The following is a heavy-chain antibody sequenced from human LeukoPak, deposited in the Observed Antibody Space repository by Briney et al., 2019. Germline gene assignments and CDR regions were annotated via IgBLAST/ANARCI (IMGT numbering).Heavy chain of an antibody. CDR3: AIMHRYYDGSGYWVQ. CDR2: ISTSGGST. J-gene: IGHJ4*02. D-gene: IGHD3-22*01. V-gene: IGHV3-23*01. Sequence: GGSLRLSCAASGFTFSSYAMHWVRQAPGKGLEWVSGISTSGGSTSYADSVKGRFTISRDNPRNTLYMQMNSLRAEDTAVYYCAIMHRYYDGSGYWVQWGQGTLVTVSS. CDR1: GFTFSSYA.